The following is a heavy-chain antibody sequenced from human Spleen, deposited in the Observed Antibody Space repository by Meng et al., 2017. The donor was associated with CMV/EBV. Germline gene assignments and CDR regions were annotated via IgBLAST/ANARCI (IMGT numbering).Heavy chain of an antibody. CDR1: GFTFSSYS. V-gene: IGHV3-21*01. CDR3: ARGSDYYYYVMDV. Sequence: GESLKLSCAASGFTFSSYSMNWVRQAPGKGLEWGLSISSSSSYIYYADTVKGRFTISMDNAKNSLYLQMNSLRAEDTAVYYCARGSDYYYYVMDVWGQGTTVTVSS. CDR2: ISSSSSYI. J-gene: IGHJ6*02.